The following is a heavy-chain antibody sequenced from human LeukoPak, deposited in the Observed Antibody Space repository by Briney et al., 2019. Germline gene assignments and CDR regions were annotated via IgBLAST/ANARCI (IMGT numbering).Heavy chain of an antibody. CDR2: IWYDGSNK. V-gene: IGHV3-33*01. D-gene: IGHD3-22*01. CDR3: ARSDYYDTSGYFNY. CDR1: GFTFSNYG. J-gene: IGHJ4*02. Sequence: PGRSLRLSCAASGFTFSNYGMHWVRQAPGKGLEWVTVIWYDGSNKYYADSVKGRFTISRDNSKNTLYLQTNSLRAEDTAVYYCARSDYYDTSGYFNYWGQGTLVTVSS.